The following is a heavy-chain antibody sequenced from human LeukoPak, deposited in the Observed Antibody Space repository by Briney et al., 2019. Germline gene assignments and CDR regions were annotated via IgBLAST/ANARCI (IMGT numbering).Heavy chain of an antibody. D-gene: IGHD4-11*01. CDR3: ARHIIYSKKPSFDH. CDR1: TGSINSYY. J-gene: IGHJ4*02. Sequence: SETLSLTCTVSTGSINSYYWSWIRQPPGKGLEWIGYIDYSGSTNYNPSLKSRVTISVDTSKNQFSLQLGSVAAADTAVYYCARHIIYSKKPSFDHWGQGTLVTVSS. CDR2: IDYSGST. V-gene: IGHV4-59*01.